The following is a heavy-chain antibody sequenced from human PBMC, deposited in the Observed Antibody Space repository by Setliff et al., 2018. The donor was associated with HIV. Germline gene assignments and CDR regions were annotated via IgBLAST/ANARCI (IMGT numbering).Heavy chain of an antibody. Sequence: ASVKVSCKASGYTFTSYGISWVRQAPGQGLEWMGWISAYNGNTNYAQKLQGRVAMTTDTSTSTAYMELRSLRSDDTAVYYCARDVRYYDSSGTRDYWGQGTLVTVSS. D-gene: IGHD3-22*01. CDR3: ARDVRYYDSSGTRDY. CDR2: ISAYNGNT. CDR1: GYTFTSYG. V-gene: IGHV1-18*01. J-gene: IGHJ4*02.